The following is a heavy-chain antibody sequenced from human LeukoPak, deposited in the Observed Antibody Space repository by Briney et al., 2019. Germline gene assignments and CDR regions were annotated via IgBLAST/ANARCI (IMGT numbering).Heavy chain of an antibody. Sequence: SETLSLTCTVSGGSISSYYWSWIRQPPGKGLEWIGFIYYSGSTNYNPSLKSRVTISVDTSRNQFFLNLRSVTAADTAVYYCARVPRIEAGATGDWFDPWGQGTVVTVSS. CDR1: GGSISSYY. CDR3: ARVPRIEAGATGDWFDP. CDR2: IYYSGST. J-gene: IGHJ5*02. V-gene: IGHV4-59*01. D-gene: IGHD6-13*01.